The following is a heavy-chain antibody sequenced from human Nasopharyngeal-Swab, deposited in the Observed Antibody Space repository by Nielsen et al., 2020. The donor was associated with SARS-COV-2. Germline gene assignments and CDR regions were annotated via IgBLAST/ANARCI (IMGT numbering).Heavy chain of an antibody. J-gene: IGHJ6*02. Sequence: GGSLRLSCAASGFTVSSNYMSWVRQAPGKGLEWVSVIYSGGSTYYADSVKGRFTISRDNSKNTLYLQMNSLRAEDTAVYYCARAKAGSRVYYYYGMDVWGQGTTVTVFS. CDR2: IYSGGST. CDR3: ARAKAGSRVYYYYGMDV. V-gene: IGHV3-53*01. CDR1: GFTVSSNY. D-gene: IGHD3-10*01.